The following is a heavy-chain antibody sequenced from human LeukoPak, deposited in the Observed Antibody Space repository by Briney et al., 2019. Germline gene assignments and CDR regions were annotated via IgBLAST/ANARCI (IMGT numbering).Heavy chain of an antibody. CDR3: ARHQREQLLRR. V-gene: IGHV4-39*01. Sequence: SETLSLTCTVSGGSISSSRYYWGWIRQPPGKGLGWIGSIYYSGSTYYNPSLKSRVTISVDTSKNQFSLKLSSVTAADTAVYYCARHQREQLLRRWGQGTLVTVSS. CDR2: IYYSGST. D-gene: IGHD6-13*01. CDR1: GGSISSSRYY. J-gene: IGHJ4*02.